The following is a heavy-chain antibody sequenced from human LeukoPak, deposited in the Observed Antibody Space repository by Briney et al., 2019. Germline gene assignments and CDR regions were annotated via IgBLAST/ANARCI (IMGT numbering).Heavy chain of an antibody. D-gene: IGHD3-22*01. CDR1: GFTFSAYS. CDR2: ISTGSSYI. V-gene: IGHV3-21*01. Sequence: GGSLRLSCAASGFTFSAYSMNWVRQAPGKGLEWVSSISTGSSYICYADSVKGRFTISRENAKNSLYLQMNSLRAEDTAVYYCARDSTPYDSSGYCYDYWGQGTLVTVSS. J-gene: IGHJ4*02. CDR3: ARDSTPYDSSGYCYDY.